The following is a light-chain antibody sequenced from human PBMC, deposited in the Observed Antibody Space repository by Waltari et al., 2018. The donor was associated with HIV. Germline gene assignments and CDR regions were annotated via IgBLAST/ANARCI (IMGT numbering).Light chain of an antibody. Sequence: DIQMTQSPSTLSASVGDRVTITCRTSQSISSWLAWYQQKPGKAPKLLIHKASSLESGVPSRVSGSGSGTEFTLTISSLQPDDFATYYCQQYNFYPAFGGGTKVEIK. CDR3: QQYNFYPA. CDR1: QSISSW. J-gene: IGKJ4*01. V-gene: IGKV1-5*03. CDR2: KAS.